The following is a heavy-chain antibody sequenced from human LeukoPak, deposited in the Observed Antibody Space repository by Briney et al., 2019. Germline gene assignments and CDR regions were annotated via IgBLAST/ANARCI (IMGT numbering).Heavy chain of an antibody. CDR3: AYGYSSSRLYYYYGMDV. CDR1: GYTFTSYA. V-gene: IGHV1-69*13. Sequence: GASVKVSCKASGYTFTSYAMNWVRQAPGQGLEWMGGIIPIFGTANYAQKFQGRVTITADESTSTAYMELSSLRSEDTAVYYCAYGYSSSRLYYYYGMDVWGQGTTVTVSS. CDR2: IIPIFGTA. D-gene: IGHD6-13*01. J-gene: IGHJ6*02.